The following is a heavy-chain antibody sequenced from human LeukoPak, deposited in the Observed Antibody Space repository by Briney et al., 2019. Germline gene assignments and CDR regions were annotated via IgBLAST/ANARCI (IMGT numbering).Heavy chain of an antibody. V-gene: IGHV4-34*01. Sequence: SETLSPTCAVYGGSFSGYYWSWIRQPPGKGLEWIGEINHSGSTNYNPSLKSRVTISVDTSKNQFSLKLSSVTAADTAVYYCARLWYDIGNGPWGQGTLVTVSS. CDR2: INHSGST. D-gene: IGHD3-9*01. CDR1: GGSFSGYY. J-gene: IGHJ5*02. CDR3: ARLWYDIGNGP.